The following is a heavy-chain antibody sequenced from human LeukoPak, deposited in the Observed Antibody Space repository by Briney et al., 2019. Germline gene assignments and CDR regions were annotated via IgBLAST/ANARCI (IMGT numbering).Heavy chain of an antibody. V-gene: IGHV4-34*01. Sequence: PSETLSLTCTVSGGSISSYYWSWVRQPPGKGLEWIGEINHSGSTNYNPSLKSRVTISVDTSKNQFSLKLSSVTAADTAVYYCARGSIAAAGTIYYFDYWGQGTLVTVSS. J-gene: IGHJ4*02. CDR1: GGSISSYY. CDR2: INHSGST. CDR3: ARGSIAAAGTIYYFDY. D-gene: IGHD6-13*01.